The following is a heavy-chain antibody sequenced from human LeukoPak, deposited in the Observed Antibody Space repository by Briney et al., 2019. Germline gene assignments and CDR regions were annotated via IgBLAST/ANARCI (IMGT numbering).Heavy chain of an antibody. CDR1: GFTFSSYS. D-gene: IGHD3-10*02. Sequence: GGSLRLSCAASGFTFSSYSMNWARQAPGKGLEWVSYISSSGSTIYYADSVKGRFTISRDNAKNSLYLQMNSLRAEDTAVYYCAELGITMIGSVWGKGTTVTISS. CDR3: AELGITMIGSV. CDR2: ISSSGSTI. J-gene: IGHJ6*04. V-gene: IGHV3-48*04.